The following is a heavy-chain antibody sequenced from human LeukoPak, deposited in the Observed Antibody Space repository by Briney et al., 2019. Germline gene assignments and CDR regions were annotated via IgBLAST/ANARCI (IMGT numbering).Heavy chain of an antibody. J-gene: IGHJ4*02. CDR1: GGSISSYY. CDR3: ARAPSTGYSSGWLDS. D-gene: IGHD6-19*01. V-gene: IGHV4-59*12. CDR2: FYYSGST. Sequence: SETLSLTCTVSGGSISSYYWSWIRQPPGKGLEWIGYFYYSGSTKYNPSLKSRVSMSVDTSKNQFSLRLISVTAADTAVYYCARAPSTGYSSGWLDSWGQGTLVIVSS.